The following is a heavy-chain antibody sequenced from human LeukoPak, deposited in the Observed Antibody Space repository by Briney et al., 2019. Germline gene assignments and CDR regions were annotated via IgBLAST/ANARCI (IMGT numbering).Heavy chain of an antibody. D-gene: IGHD2-21*02. CDR3: ARDGACGGDCCFDY. Sequence: PSETLSLTCTVSGDSISSSSYYWGWIRQPPGKGLEWIGSIYYSGSTYYNPSLKSRVTISVDTSKNQFSLKLSSVTAADTAVYYCARDGACGGDCCFDYWGQGTLVTVSS. V-gene: IGHV4-39*07. J-gene: IGHJ4*02. CDR2: IYYSGST. CDR1: GDSISSSSYY.